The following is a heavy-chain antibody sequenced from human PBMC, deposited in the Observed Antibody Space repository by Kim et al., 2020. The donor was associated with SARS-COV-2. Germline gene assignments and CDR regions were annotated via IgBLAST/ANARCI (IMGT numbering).Heavy chain of an antibody. CDR1: GFTFSTYA. D-gene: IGHD3-9*01. J-gene: IGHJ6*02. V-gene: IGHV3-23*01. CDR2: ICGGGDST. Sequence: GGSLRLSCAASGFTFSTYAMSWVRQAPGKGLEWVSAICGGGDSTYYADSVKGRFTVSRDNSKITLYLQMNSLRVEDTAVYYCARYVGIRNLFSGFDVWGQGTTVTVSS. CDR3: ARYVGIRNLFSGFDV.